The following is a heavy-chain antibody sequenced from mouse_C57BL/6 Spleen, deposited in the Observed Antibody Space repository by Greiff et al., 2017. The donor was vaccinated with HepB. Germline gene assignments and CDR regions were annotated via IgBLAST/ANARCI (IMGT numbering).Heavy chain of an antibody. J-gene: IGHJ1*03. Sequence: QVQLQQSGPELVKPGASVKISCKASGYAFSSSWMNWVKQRPGKGLEWIGRIYPGDGDTNYNEKFKGKATFTADTSSNTAYMQLSSLTTEDSAIYYWARRIYYVNYGYFDVWGTGTTVTVSS. D-gene: IGHD2-1*01. CDR3: ARRIYYVNYGYFDV. CDR1: GYAFSSSW. V-gene: IGHV1-82*01. CDR2: IYPGDGDT.